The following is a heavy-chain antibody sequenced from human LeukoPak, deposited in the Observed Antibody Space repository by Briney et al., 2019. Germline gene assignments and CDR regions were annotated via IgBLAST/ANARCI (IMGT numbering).Heavy chain of an antibody. V-gene: IGHV1-46*01. CDR2: INPGGGNT. D-gene: IGHD5/OR15-5a*01. Sequence: ASVKVSCKASGYTFTNYYMHWVRQAPGQGLEWMGLINPGGGNTNYAQNFQGRVTMTRDTSTSTVYMEVTSLRSEDTAVYYCARGFDGLRLKGQYFDYWGQGTLVTVSS. CDR1: GYTFTNYY. J-gene: IGHJ4*02. CDR3: ARGFDGLRLKGQYFDY.